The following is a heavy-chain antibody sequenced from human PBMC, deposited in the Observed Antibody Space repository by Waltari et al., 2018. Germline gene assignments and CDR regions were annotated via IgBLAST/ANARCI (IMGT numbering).Heavy chain of an antibody. CDR3: ATAYNYGSGSYV. J-gene: IGHJ4*02. D-gene: IGHD3-10*01. CDR1: GLTFSYYW. Sequence: EVQLVESGGGLVQPGGSLRLSCAASGLTFSYYWMSWVRQHRGKGLWWVANIKQDGSENYYVDSVKGRFTISRDNAKNSLYLQMNSLRVEDTAVYYCATAYNYGSGSYVWGQGTLVTVSS. V-gene: IGHV3-7*01. CDR2: IKQDGSEN.